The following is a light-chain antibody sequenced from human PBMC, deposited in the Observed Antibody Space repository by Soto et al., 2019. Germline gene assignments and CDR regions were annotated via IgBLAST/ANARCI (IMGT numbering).Light chain of an antibody. Sequence: EIVLTQSPGTLSLSPGERATLSCRASQSVSRSSLAWYQQRPGQPPRLLIFTASSRATGTPDRFSGSGSGTDFTLTISRLEPEDFAVYYCQLYGSSPPYTCGPGTKLEI. J-gene: IGKJ2*01. CDR1: QSVSRSS. CDR2: TAS. CDR3: QLYGSSPPYT. V-gene: IGKV3-20*01.